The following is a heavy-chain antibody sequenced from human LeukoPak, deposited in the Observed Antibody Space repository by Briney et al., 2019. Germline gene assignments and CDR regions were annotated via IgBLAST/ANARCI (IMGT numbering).Heavy chain of an antibody. D-gene: IGHD1-26*01. CDR1: GASISGGTYY. CDR2: IYYTGST. CDR3: ARRGGSGRAFDY. V-gene: IGHV4-39*01. J-gene: IGHJ4*02. Sequence: SETLSLTCCVSGASISGGTYYWGWIRQPPGKGLEWIGSIYYTGSTYDNPSLKSRVTISVDTSKNQFSLKLSSVTAADTAVYYCARRGGSGRAFDYWGQGTLVTVSS.